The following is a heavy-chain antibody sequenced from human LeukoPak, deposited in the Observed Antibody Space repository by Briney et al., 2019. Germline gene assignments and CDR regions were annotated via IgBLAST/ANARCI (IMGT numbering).Heavy chain of an antibody. Sequence: PGGSLRLSCAASGFTFDDYAMHWVRQAPGKGLEWVSLISGDGGSTYYADSVKGRFTISRDNSKNSLYLQMNSLRTEDTALYYCAKATPMITFGGVIEYFDYWAREPWSPSPQ. CDR2: ISGDGGST. D-gene: IGHD3-16*02. CDR3: AKATPMITFGGVIEYFDY. V-gene: IGHV3-43*02. J-gene: IGHJ4*02. CDR1: GFTFDDYA.